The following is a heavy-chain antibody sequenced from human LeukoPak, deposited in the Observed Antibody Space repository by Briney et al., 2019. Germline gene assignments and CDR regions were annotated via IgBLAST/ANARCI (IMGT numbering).Heavy chain of an antibody. V-gene: IGHV3-48*01. D-gene: IGHD2-2*01. Sequence: PGGSRRLSCAASVFTFGRYIMNWVRQARGKGLEWISYISSSSSTIYYADSVKSRFNNSRDNAKNSLYLQMNSLRAEDTAVYYCVSSPYYYMDVWGKGTTVIVSS. J-gene: IGHJ6*03. CDR1: VFTFGRYI. CDR3: VSSPYYYMDV. CDR2: ISSSSSTI.